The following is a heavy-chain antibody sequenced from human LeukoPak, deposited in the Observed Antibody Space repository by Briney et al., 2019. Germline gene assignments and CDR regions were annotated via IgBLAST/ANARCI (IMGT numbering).Heavy chain of an antibody. V-gene: IGHV4-30-4*08. J-gene: IGHJ4*02. CDR2: IYYSGST. D-gene: IGHD6-13*01. Sequence: KPSETLSLTCTVSGGSISSGDYYWSWIRQPPGKGLEWIGYIYYSGSTYYNPSLKSRVTISVDTSKNQFSLKLSSVTAADTAVYYCARDLEAAAAPDYWGQGTLVTVSS. CDR1: GGSISSGDYY. CDR3: ARDLEAAAAPDY.